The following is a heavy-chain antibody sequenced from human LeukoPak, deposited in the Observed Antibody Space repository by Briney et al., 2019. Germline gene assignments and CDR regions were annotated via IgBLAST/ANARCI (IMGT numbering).Heavy chain of an antibody. Sequence: SETLSLTCTVPGGSISSSTFHWGWIRQPPGKGLEWIGSIYYSGSTYYNPSLKSRVTISVDTSKNQFSLKLSSVTAADTAVYYCARKTSLWELKGGLDYWGQGTLVTVSS. CDR3: ARKTSLWELKGGLDY. V-gene: IGHV4-39*01. CDR1: GGSISSSTFH. J-gene: IGHJ4*02. CDR2: IYYSGST. D-gene: IGHD1-26*01.